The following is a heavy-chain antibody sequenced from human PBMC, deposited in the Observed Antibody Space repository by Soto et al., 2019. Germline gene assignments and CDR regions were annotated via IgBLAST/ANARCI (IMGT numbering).Heavy chain of an antibody. D-gene: IGHD3-22*01. Sequence: SVKVSCKASGGTFSSYAITWVRQAPGQGLEWMGEIIPIFGTANYAQKFQARVTITADESTSTAYMELSSLRSEDTAVYYCARDRGPSSGYYPYWFDPWGQGTLVTVSS. J-gene: IGHJ5*02. V-gene: IGHV1-69*13. CDR1: GGTFSSYA. CDR2: IIPIFGTA. CDR3: ARDRGPSSGYYPYWFDP.